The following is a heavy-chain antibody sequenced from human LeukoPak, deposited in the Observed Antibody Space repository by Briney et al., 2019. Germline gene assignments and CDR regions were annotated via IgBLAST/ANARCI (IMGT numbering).Heavy chain of an antibody. V-gene: IGHV1-69*02. CDR1: GYTFTGYY. CDR3: AWGSSSGQDV. D-gene: IGHD6-19*01. J-gene: IGHJ6*02. Sequence: SVKVSCKASGYTFTGYYMHWVRQAPGQGLEWMGRIIPILGIANHAQKFQGRVTITADKSTSTAYMELSSLRSEDTAVYYCAWGSSSGQDVWGQGTTVTVSS. CDR2: IIPILGIA.